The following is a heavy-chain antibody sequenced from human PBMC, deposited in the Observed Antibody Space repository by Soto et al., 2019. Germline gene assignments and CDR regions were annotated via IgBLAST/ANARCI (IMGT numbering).Heavy chain of an antibody. Sequence: PGGSLRLSCAASGFTFSRYIMSWVRQAPGKGLEWVSTISGSGASTYYRDSVKGRFTISKDNSENMVFLQMNRLRPDDTAVYYCAKDRGSGWYYFDYWGQGIAVTVSS. J-gene: IGHJ4*02. V-gene: IGHV3-23*01. D-gene: IGHD6-19*01. CDR1: GFTFSRYI. CDR3: AKDRGSGWYYFDY. CDR2: ISGSGAST.